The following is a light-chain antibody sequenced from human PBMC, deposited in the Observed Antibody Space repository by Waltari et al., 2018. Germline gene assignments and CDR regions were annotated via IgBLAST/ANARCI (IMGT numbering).Light chain of an antibody. J-gene: IGKJ2*03. Sequence: EVILTHAPATLPVSPRACAHLTCRASLSVGGNLAWYQQKPGQAPRLLIYGASTRATGIPGRFSGSGSETDFTITISGLESEDCALYFCQQYNNWNSFGQGTKLEIK. CDR3: QQYNNWNS. CDR1: LSVGGN. CDR2: GAS. V-gene: IGKV3D-15*01.